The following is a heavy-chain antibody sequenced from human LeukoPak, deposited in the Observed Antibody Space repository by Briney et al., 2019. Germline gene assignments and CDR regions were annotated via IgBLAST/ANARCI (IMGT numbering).Heavy chain of an antibody. CDR1: GFTFSSYS. CDR3: ARGGGILTGYHAFDI. D-gene: IGHD3-9*01. CDR2: ISSSSSYV. J-gene: IGHJ3*02. V-gene: IGHV3-21*01. Sequence: PGGSLRLSCAASGFTFSSYSMNWVRQAPGKGLEWVSSISSSSSYVYYADSVKGRFTISRDNAKNSLYLQMNSLRAEDTAVYYCARGGGILTGYHAFDIWGQGTMVTVSS.